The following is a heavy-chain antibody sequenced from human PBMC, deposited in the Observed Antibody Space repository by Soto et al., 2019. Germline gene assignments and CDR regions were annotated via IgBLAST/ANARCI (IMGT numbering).Heavy chain of an antibody. CDR1: GFTFSSYS. CDR3: ARPRPLRVFGVVTMDGMDV. J-gene: IGHJ6*02. D-gene: IGHD3-3*01. CDR2: ISSSSSYI. V-gene: IGHV3-21*01. Sequence: GGSLRLSCAASGFTFSSYSMNWVRQAPGKGLEWVSSISSSSSYIYYADSMKGRFTISRDNAKNSLYLQMNSLRAEDTAVYYCARPRPLRVFGVVTMDGMDVWGQGTTVTVSS.